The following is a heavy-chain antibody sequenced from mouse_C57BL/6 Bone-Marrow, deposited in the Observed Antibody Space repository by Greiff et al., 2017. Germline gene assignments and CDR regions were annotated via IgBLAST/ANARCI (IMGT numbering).Heavy chain of an antibody. J-gene: IGHJ4*01. Sequence: EVQLVESGGDLVKPGGSLKLSCAASGFTFSSYGMSWVRQTPDKRLEWVATISSGGSYTYYPDSVKGRFTISRDNAKNTLYLQMSSLKSEDTAMYYCARDGSSHYYAMDYWGQGTSVTVSS. CDR1: GFTFSSYG. V-gene: IGHV5-6*01. D-gene: IGHD1-1*01. CDR2: ISSGGSYT. CDR3: ARDGSSHYYAMDY.